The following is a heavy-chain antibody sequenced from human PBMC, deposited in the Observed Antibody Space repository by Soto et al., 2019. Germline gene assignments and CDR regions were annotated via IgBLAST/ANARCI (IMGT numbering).Heavy chain of an antibody. D-gene: IGHD3-10*01. J-gene: IGHJ4*02. CDR2: IIPILGIA. CDR1: GGTFSSYT. V-gene: IGHV1-69*02. CDR3: ASHYGAGGTGVGY. Sequence: QVQLVQSGAEVKKPGSSVKVSCTASGGTFSSYTISWVRQAPGQGLEWMGRIIPILGIANYAQKFQGRVTITADKSTSTAYMELSRLRSEDTAVYYGASHYGAGGTGVGYWGQGTLVTVSS.